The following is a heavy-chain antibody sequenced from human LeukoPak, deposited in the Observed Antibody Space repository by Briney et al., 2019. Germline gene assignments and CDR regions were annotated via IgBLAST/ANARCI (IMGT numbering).Heavy chain of an antibody. V-gene: IGHV1-46*01. CDR1: GYTFTSYY. CDR2: INPSGGNT. D-gene: IGHD1-26*01. J-gene: IGHJ5*02. CDR3: ARSMWANNWFDP. Sequence: ASVKVSCKASGYTFTSYYMHWVRQAPGQGLEWMGIINPSGGNTNYAQKLQGRVTMTTDTSTSTAYMELRSLRSDDTAVYYCARSMWANNWFDPWGQGTLVTVSS.